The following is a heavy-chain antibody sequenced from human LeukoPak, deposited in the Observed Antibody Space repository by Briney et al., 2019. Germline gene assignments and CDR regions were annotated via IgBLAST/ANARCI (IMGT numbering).Heavy chain of an antibody. CDR1: GYSISSGYY. D-gene: IGHD3-22*01. J-gene: IGHJ4*02. V-gene: IGHV4-38-2*02. Sequence: SETLSLTCTVSGYSISSGYYWGWIRQPPGKGLEWIGSIYHSGSTYYNPSLESRVTISVDTSKNQFSLKLSSVTAADTAVYYCASVDGYYYDSSGFLEVDYWGQGTLVTVSS. CDR2: IYHSGST. CDR3: ASVDGYYYDSSGFLEVDY.